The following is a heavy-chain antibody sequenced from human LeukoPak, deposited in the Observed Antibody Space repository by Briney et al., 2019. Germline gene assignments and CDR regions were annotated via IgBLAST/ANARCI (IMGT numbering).Heavy chain of an antibody. J-gene: IGHJ4*02. CDR3: AKDMYSSGWYYFDY. CDR2: ISWNSGSI. CDR1: GFTFDDYA. V-gene: IGHV3-9*03. D-gene: IGHD6-19*01. Sequence: GGSLSLSCAASGFTFDDYAMHWVRHAPGKGLEWVSGISWNSGSIVYAFSVRGRFTISRDNGKDYLYLQMNSLRSEDMALYYCAKDMYSSGWYYFDYWGQGTLVTVSS.